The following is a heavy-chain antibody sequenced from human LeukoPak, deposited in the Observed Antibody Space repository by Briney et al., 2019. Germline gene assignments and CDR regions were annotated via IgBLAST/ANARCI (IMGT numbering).Heavy chain of an antibody. CDR1: GFSLSSYD. D-gene: IGHD2-2*01. Sequence: GGSLRLSCAASGFSLSSYDMNWVRQAPGKGLEWVSSISTTSTYIYYRYSVKGRFTISRDNARNSLYLQMNGLRAEDTAAYYCARADCFSSTCYLRSSWFDPWGQGTLVTVSS. J-gene: IGHJ5*02. V-gene: IGHV3-21*01. CDR3: ARADCFSSTCYLRSSWFDP. CDR2: ISTTSTYI.